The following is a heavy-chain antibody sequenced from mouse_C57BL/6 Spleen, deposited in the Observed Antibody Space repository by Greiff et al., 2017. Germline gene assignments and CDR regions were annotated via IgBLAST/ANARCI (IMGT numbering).Heavy chain of an antibody. Sequence: QVQLQQPGAELVRPGSSVKLSCKASGYTFTSYWMDWVKQRPGQGLEWIGNIYPSDSETHYNQKFKDKATLTVDKSSSTAYMQLSSLTSEDSAVYYCARRDYCGSSYGVWGTGTTVTVSS. J-gene: IGHJ1*03. CDR2: IYPSDSET. D-gene: IGHD1-1*01. CDR1: GYTFTSYW. V-gene: IGHV1-61*01. CDR3: ARRDYCGSSYGV.